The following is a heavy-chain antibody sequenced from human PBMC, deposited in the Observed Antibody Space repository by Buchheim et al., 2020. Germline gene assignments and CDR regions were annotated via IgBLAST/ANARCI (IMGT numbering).Heavy chain of an antibody. CDR1: GGSFSGYY. V-gene: IGHV4-34*01. Sequence: QVQLQQWGAGLLKPSETLSLTCAVYGGSFSGYYWSWIRQPPGKGLEWIGEINHSGSTNYNPSLKSRVTISVDTSKNQFSLKLSSVTAADTAVYYCARGRITIFGVVPFDYWGQRTL. J-gene: IGHJ4*02. D-gene: IGHD3-3*01. CDR2: INHSGST. CDR3: ARGRITIFGVVPFDY.